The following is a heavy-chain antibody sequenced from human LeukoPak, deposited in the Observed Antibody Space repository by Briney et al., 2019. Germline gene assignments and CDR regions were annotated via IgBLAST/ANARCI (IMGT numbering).Heavy chain of an antibody. CDR3: AREVFGATMIDY. J-gene: IGHJ4*02. V-gene: IGHV4-59*01. D-gene: IGHD1-26*01. Sequence: SETLSLTCTVSGGSISSYYWSWIRQPPGKGLEWIGYIHYSGSTNYNPSLKSRVTISVDTSKNQFSLKLSSVTAADTAVYYCAREVFGATMIDYWGQGTLVTVSS. CDR2: IHYSGST. CDR1: GGSISSYY.